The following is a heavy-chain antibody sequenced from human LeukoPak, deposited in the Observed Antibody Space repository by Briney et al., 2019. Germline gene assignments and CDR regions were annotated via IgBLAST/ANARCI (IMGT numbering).Heavy chain of an antibody. CDR2: ISYDGSNK. CDR3: ARASPIIAAAYKAGSDY. J-gene: IGHJ4*02. D-gene: IGHD6-13*01. Sequence: PGRSLRLSCAASGFTFSSYAMHRVRQAPGKGLEWVAVISYDGSNKYYADSVKGRFTISRDNSKNTLYLQMNSLRAEDTAVYYCARASPIIAAAYKAGSDYWGQGTLVTVSS. V-gene: IGHV3-30*04. CDR1: GFTFSSYA.